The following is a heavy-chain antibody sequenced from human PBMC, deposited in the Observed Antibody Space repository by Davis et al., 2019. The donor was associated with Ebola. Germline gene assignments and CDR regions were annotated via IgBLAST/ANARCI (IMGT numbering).Heavy chain of an antibody. CDR3: APSSIAARPGYYYGMDV. CDR1: GFNFQDFT. V-gene: IGHV3-43*01. Sequence: PGGSLRLSCAASGFNFQDFTMHWVRQIPGKGLEWVSLIEGDGRHTYYSDSVKGRFTISRDNAKNSLYLQMNSLRAEDTAVYYCAPSSIAARPGYYYGMDVWGQGTTVTVSS. J-gene: IGHJ6*02. D-gene: IGHD6-6*01. CDR2: IEGDGRHT.